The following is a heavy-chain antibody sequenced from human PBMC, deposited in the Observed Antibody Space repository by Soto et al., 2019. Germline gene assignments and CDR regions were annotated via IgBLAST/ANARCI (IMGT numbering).Heavy chain of an antibody. CDR1: GGSISSSSYY. V-gene: IGHV4-39*01. CDR2: IYYSGST. J-gene: IGHJ5*02. Sequence: PSETLSLTCTVSGGSISSSSYYWGWIRQPPGKGLEWIGSIYYSGSTYYNPSLKSRVTISVDTSKNQFSLKLSSVTAAYTPLYYFARQVIVVVVAATKACFYPCGQVTLVTVSS. CDR3: ARQVIVVVVAATKACFYP. D-gene: IGHD2-15*01.